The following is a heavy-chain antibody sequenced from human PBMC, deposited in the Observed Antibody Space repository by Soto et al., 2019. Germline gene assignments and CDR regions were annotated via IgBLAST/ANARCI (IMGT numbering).Heavy chain of an antibody. CDR2: IYHSGST. CDR3: ARDRGFGSGSKYYFDY. V-gene: IGHV4-4*02. CDR1: SGSISSSNW. J-gene: IGHJ4*02. D-gene: IGHD3-10*01. Sequence: SKTLSLTCAVSSGSISSSNWWSWVRQPPGKGLEWIGEIYHSGSTNYNPSLKSRVTISVDKSKNQFSLKLSSVTAADTAVYYCARDRGFGSGSKYYFDYWGQGTLVTVSS.